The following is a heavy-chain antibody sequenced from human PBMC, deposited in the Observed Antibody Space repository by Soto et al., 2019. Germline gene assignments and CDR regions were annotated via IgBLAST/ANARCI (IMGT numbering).Heavy chain of an antibody. Sequence: GGSLRLSCAASGFTFSSYEKNWVRPAPGKGLEWVSYISSSGSTIYYADSVKGRFTISRDNAKNSLYLQMNSLRAEDTAVYYCARGLGWFGTNWFDPWGQGTLVTVSS. CDR2: ISSSGSTI. CDR1: GFTFSSYE. V-gene: IGHV3-48*03. CDR3: ARGLGWFGTNWFDP. J-gene: IGHJ5*02. D-gene: IGHD3-10*01.